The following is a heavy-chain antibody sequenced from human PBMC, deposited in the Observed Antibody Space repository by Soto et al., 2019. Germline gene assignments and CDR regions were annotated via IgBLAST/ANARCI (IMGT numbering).Heavy chain of an antibody. CDR1: GFTFSSYS. V-gene: IGHV3-21*01. CDR3: ARGTDWGEVDWFDP. J-gene: IGHJ5*02. Sequence: EVQLVESGGGLVKPGGSLRLSCAASGFTFSSYSMNWVRQAPGKGLEWVSSISSSSSYIYYADSVKGRFTISRDNAKNSRYLQMNSLRAEDTAVYYCARGTDWGEVDWFDPWGQGTLVTVSS. D-gene: IGHD7-27*01. CDR2: ISSSSSYI.